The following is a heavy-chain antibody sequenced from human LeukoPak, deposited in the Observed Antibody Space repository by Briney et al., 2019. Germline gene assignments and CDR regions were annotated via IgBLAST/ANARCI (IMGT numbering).Heavy chain of an antibody. CDR3: AKRRYDSSGHFDS. Sequence: GGSLRLSCAASGFTVSDYSMSWVRQAPGKGLEWVSAISGSGSYTDYADSVKGRFTISKDNAKNTLYMRMSSLRAEDTAVYYCAKRRYDSSGHFDSWGQGTLVTVSS. D-gene: IGHD3-22*01. J-gene: IGHJ4*02. CDR1: GFTVSDYS. CDR2: ISGSGSYT. V-gene: IGHV3-23*01.